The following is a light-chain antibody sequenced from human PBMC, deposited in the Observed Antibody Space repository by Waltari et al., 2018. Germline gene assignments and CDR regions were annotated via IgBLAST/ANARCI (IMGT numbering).Light chain of an antibody. J-gene: IGLJ3*02. CDR3: SSYAGSNNLV. Sequence: QSALTQPPSASGSPGQSVTISCTGTSSDAGGLNHVPWYQKHPGKAPKLVIYEVSKRPSGVPDRFSGSKSGNTASLTVSGLQAEDEADYYCSSYAGSNNLVFGGGTKLTVL. V-gene: IGLV2-8*01. CDR2: EVS. CDR1: SSDAGGLNH.